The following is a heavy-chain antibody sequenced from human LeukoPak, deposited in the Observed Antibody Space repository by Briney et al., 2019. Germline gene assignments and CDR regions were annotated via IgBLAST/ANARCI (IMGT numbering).Heavy chain of an antibody. CDR1: GGSISSYY. J-gene: IGHJ3*02. Sequence: SETLSLTCTVSGGSISSYYWSWIRQPAGKGLEWIGRIYTSGSTNYNPSLKSRVTMSVDTSKNQFSLKLSSVTAADTAVYFCARAGYDYGWRDSFDIWGQGTMVTVSS. CDR3: ARAGYDYGWRDSFDI. CDR2: IYTSGST. D-gene: IGHD5-18*01. V-gene: IGHV4-4*07.